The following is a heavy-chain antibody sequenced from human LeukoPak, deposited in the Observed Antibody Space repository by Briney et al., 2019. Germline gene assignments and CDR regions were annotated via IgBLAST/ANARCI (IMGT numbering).Heavy chain of an antibody. CDR1: GVSIRSYY. V-gene: IGHV4-59*08. CDR3: ARHPQYYYDSSGYYPRWFDP. D-gene: IGHD3-22*01. CDR2: IHYSGST. J-gene: IGHJ5*02. Sequence: SETLSLTCTVSGVSIRSYYWSWIRQPPGKGLEWIGYIHYSGSTNYNASLKSRVTISVDTSKNQFSLKLSSVTAADTAVYYCARHPQYYYDSSGYYPRWFDPWGQGTLVTVSS.